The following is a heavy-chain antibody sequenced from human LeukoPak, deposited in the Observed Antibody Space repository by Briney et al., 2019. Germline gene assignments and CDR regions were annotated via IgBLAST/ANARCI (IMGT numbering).Heavy chain of an antibody. Sequence: GGSLRLSCAASGFTFSTYVMSWVRQAPGKGLEWVSGISGSGGNTYYADSVKGRFTISRDNAKNKLYLQMNSLRAEDTAVYYCAKDPSYYYDSSGYDYWGQGTLVTVSS. CDR1: GFTFSTYV. CDR2: ISGSGGNT. CDR3: AKDPSYYYDSSGYDY. J-gene: IGHJ4*02. V-gene: IGHV3-23*01. D-gene: IGHD3-22*01.